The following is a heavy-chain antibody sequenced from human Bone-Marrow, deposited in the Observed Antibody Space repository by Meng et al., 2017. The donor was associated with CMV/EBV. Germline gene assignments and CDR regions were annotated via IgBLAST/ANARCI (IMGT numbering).Heavy chain of an antibody. CDR2: IYYSGST. D-gene: IGHD6-13*01. Sequence: QVQLQESGPGLVKPSETLSLTCTVSGGSISSSSYYWGWIRQPPGKGLEWIGSIYYSGSTYYNPSLKSRVTISVDTSKNQFSLKLSSVTAADTAVYYCARVKKGMAMFDYWGQGTLVTVSS. J-gene: IGHJ4*02. CDR3: ARVKKGMAMFDY. CDR1: GGSISSSSYY. V-gene: IGHV4-39*07.